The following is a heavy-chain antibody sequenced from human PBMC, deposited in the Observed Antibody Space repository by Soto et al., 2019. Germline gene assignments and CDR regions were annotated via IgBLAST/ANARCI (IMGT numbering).Heavy chain of an antibody. CDR3: ARGEGNSSYAYNFDT. J-gene: IGHJ4*02. CDR2: ISNSGIS. Sequence: ETLSLTFAVSGDSVTSVNYVWTWIRQRPGGGLEWIGYISNSGISKYNPSIKSRVAMSQDTSKNQFYLNLHSVTAADTAVYFRARGEGNSSYAYNFDTWGQGALVTGAS. D-gene: IGHD1-20*01. CDR1: GDSVTSVNYV. V-gene: IGHV4-61*01.